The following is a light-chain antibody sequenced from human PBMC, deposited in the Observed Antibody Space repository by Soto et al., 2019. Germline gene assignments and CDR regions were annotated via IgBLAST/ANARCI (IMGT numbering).Light chain of an antibody. CDR2: EVS. CDR3: SSYAGSNTYVV. J-gene: IGLJ2*01. CDR1: SSDIGGYNY. V-gene: IGLV2-8*01. Sequence: QSVLTQPPSASGSPGQSVTISCTGTSSDIGGYNYVSWYQQHPGKAPKLMIYEVSRRPSGVPDRFSGATSGNTASLTVSGLQAEDEADDYCSSYAGSNTYVVFGGGTKVTVL.